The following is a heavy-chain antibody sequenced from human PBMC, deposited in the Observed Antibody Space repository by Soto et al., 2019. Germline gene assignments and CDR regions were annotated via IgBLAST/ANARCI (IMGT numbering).Heavy chain of an antibody. CDR3: AXDRLWGMVRGVMIRYYGMEV. V-gene: IGHV4-4*02. J-gene: IGHJ6*02. Sequence: PSETLSLTCSVSGGSISSSNWWSWVRQPPGKGLAWIVEIYHSGSTNYNPSLKSRVTISVDKPKNQFKLKLSSLTAAETAVYYCAXDRLWGMVRGVMIRYYGMEVLVQVTTLTGSS. D-gene: IGHD3-10*01. CDR2: IYHSGST. CDR1: GGSISSSNW.